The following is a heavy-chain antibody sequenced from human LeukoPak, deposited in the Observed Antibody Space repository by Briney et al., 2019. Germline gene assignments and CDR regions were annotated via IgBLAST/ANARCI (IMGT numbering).Heavy chain of an antibody. Sequence: SETLSLTCAVYGGSFSGYYWSWIRQPPGKGLEWIGEINHSGSTNYNPSLKSRVTISVDTSKNQISLKLSSVTAADTAVYYCARVDHEYSSSPYYYYGMDVWGQGTTVTVSS. CDR3: ARVDHEYSSSPYYYYGMDV. V-gene: IGHV4-34*01. CDR1: GGSFSGYY. CDR2: INHSGST. J-gene: IGHJ6*02. D-gene: IGHD6-6*01.